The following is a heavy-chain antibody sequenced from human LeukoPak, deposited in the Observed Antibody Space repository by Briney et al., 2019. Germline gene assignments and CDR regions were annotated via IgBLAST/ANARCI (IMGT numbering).Heavy chain of an antibody. V-gene: IGHV1-2*02. Sequence: ASVKVSCKASGYTFTCYYMDWVRQAPGEGLEWRGWINPNSGGTKYAQKFQGRVTMTSDTSISTAYMELSRLRSHDTAVYYCARVGYCTNGVCYQGHYWGQGTLVTVSS. CDR1: GYTFTCYY. D-gene: IGHD2-8*01. J-gene: IGHJ4*02. CDR3: ARVGYCTNGVCYQGHY. CDR2: INPNSGGT.